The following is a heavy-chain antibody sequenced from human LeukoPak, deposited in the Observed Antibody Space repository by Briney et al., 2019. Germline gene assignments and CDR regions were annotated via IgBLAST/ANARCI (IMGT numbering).Heavy chain of an antibody. CDR1: GGSITSYY. Sequence: SETLSLTCTVSGGSITSYYCSWIRQPPGKGLEWIGYIYYSGNTNYNPSLKSRVTISIDTSKNQFSLKLSSVTAADTAVYYCARGFGHPGMDVWGQGTTVTVSS. V-gene: IGHV4-59*01. J-gene: IGHJ6*02. D-gene: IGHD3-10*01. CDR2: IYYSGNT. CDR3: ARGFGHPGMDV.